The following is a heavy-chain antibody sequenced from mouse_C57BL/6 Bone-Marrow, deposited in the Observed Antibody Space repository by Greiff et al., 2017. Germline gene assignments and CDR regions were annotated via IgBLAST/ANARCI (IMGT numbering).Heavy chain of an antibody. CDR2: IWSGGST. CDR1: GFSLTSYG. Sequence: QVQLKQSGPGLVQPSQSLSITCTVSGFSLTSYGVHWVRQSPGKGLEWLGVIWSGGSTDYNAAFISRLSISKDNSKSQVFFKMNSLQADDTAIYYCARKDYGYEYAMDYWGQGTSVTVSS. CDR3: ARKDYGYEYAMDY. D-gene: IGHD2-2*01. V-gene: IGHV2-2*01. J-gene: IGHJ4*01.